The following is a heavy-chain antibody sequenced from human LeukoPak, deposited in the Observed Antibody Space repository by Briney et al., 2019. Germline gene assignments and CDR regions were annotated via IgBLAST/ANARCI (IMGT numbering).Heavy chain of an antibody. J-gene: IGHJ6*02. CDR3: VRDVSRRIGMDV. Sequence: GGSLRLSCLASGFSFNSYTMNWVREAPGKGPEWVSTISPVSSYTWYAESVKGRFTISRDNPKNSLYLQMDSLRAEDTAVYYCVRDVSRRIGMDVWGQGTRSASP. D-gene: IGHD2/OR15-2a*01. CDR2: ISPVSSYT. V-gene: IGHV3-21*01. CDR1: GFSFNSYT.